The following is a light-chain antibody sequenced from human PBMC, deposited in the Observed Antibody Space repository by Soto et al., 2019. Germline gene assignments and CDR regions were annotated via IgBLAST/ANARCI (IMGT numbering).Light chain of an antibody. J-gene: IGKJ4*02. CDR2: KAS. V-gene: IGKV1-5*03. Sequence: DIQMTQSPSTLSASVGDRVIITCRASQSIGNLLAWYQQKPGKAPNLLIYKASTLEGGVPSRFSGSGSGTEFTLTIRSLQPDDFATYYCQHYNSYSPFGGGTKVEIK. CDR1: QSIGNL. CDR3: QHYNSYSP.